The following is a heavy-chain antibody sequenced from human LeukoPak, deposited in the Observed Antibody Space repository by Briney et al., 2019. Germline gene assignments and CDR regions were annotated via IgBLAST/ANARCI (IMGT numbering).Heavy chain of an antibody. CDR1: GGSISSYY. CDR2: IYTSGNT. Sequence: SETLSLTCTVSGGSISSYYWSWIRQPAGKGLEWIGRIYTSGNTNYNPSLKSRVTISVDTSKNQFSLKLSSVTAADTAVYYCARDPSSGWYGGNFDYWGQGTLVTVSS. D-gene: IGHD6-19*01. J-gene: IGHJ4*02. CDR3: ARDPSSGWYGGNFDY. V-gene: IGHV4-4*07.